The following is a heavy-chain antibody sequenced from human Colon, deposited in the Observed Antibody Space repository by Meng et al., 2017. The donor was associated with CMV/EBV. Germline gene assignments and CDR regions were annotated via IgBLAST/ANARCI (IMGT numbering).Heavy chain of an antibody. Sequence: QVQLQESGPGLLKPSETLSLTCAVSDDSMSSNCWSWIRQPPGKGLEWIGYLCYNGVTNYNPSLKSRITISGDTSKNQFSLQVTSVTAADTAMYYCALRGLAAGTLQKWGQGTLVTVAS. D-gene: IGHD6-13*01. J-gene: IGHJ1*01. CDR2: LCYNGVT. CDR1: DDSMSSNC. CDR3: ALRGLAAGTLQK. V-gene: IGHV4-59*01.